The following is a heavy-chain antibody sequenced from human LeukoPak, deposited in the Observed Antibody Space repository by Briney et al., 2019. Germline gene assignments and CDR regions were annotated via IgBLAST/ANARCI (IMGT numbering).Heavy chain of an antibody. CDR2: IKQDGSEK. CDR3: AREGTGDFDY. Sequence: GGSLRLSCAASGFTFSSYAMHWVRQAPGKGLEWVANIKQDGSEKYYVDSVKGRFTISRDNAKNSLYLQMNSLRAEDTAVYYCAREGTGDFDYWGQGTLVTVSS. CDR1: GFTFSSYA. D-gene: IGHD7-27*01. J-gene: IGHJ4*02. V-gene: IGHV3-7*01.